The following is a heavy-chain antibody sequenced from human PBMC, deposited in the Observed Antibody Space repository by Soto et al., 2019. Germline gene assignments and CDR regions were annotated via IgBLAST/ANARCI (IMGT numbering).Heavy chain of an antibody. Sequence: ASVKVSCKASGYTLTSYGMSWVRQATGQGLEWMGWISAYNGNTNYAQKLQGRVTMTTDTSTSTAYMELRSLRSDDTAVYYCARVGLYSSGWLAFDIWGQGTMVTVSS. CDR1: GYTLTSYG. CDR2: ISAYNGNT. CDR3: ARVGLYSSGWLAFDI. V-gene: IGHV1-18*01. D-gene: IGHD6-13*01. J-gene: IGHJ3*02.